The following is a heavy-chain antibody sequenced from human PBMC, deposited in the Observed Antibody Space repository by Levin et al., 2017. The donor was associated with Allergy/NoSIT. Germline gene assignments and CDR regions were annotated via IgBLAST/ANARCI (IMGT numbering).Heavy chain of an antibody. CDR3: ARAVNIGVGLDT. D-gene: IGHD6-19*01. V-gene: IGHV4-59*01. Sequence: GSLRLSCTVSGGSISSFYWNWIRQPPGKGLEWIGYMYYIGSTNYNPSLKSRVTISIDRSKNQFSLKLRSVTAADTAVYYCARAVNIGVGLDTWGQGTLVTVSS. J-gene: IGHJ5*02. CDR1: GGSISSFY. CDR2: MYYIGST.